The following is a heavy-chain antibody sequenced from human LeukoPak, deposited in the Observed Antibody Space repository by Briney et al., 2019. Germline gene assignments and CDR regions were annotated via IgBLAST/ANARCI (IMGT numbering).Heavy chain of an antibody. CDR2: ISSSGSTI. J-gene: IGHJ4*02. D-gene: IGHD1-26*01. CDR3: ARDLYSGSYYDY. Sequence: GGSLRLSCAASGFTFSDYYMSWIRQATGKGLEWVSYISSSGSTIYYADSVKGRFTISRDNAKNSLYLQMNSLRAEDTAVYYCARDLYSGSYYDYWGQGTLVTVSS. CDR1: GFTFSDYY. V-gene: IGHV3-11*01.